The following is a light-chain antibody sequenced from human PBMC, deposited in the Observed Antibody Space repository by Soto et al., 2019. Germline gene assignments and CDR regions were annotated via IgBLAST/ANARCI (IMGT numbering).Light chain of an antibody. Sequence: QSALTQPASVSGSPGQSITISCTGTSSDVGGYNYVSWYQQHPGKAPKLMIYDVSNRPSGVSNRFSGSKSGNTASLTISGLQAEDDADYYCSSYTSRSTLYVFGTGTKVTVL. J-gene: IGLJ1*01. CDR3: SSYTSRSTLYV. CDR2: DVS. V-gene: IGLV2-14*01. CDR1: SSDVGGYNY.